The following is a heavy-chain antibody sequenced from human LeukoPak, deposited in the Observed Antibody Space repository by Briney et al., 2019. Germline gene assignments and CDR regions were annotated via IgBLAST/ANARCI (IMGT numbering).Heavy chain of an antibody. CDR1: GGSISSGSYY. CDR2: IYTSGST. D-gene: IGHD6-19*01. Sequence: SETLSLTCTVSGGSISSGSYYWSWIRQPAGKGLEWIGRIYTSGSTNYNPSLKRRVTISVDTSKNQFSLKLSSVTAADTAVYYCARDGPGIAVAGSHFDAFDIWGQGTMVTVSS. J-gene: IGHJ3*02. CDR3: ARDGPGIAVAGSHFDAFDI. V-gene: IGHV4-61*02.